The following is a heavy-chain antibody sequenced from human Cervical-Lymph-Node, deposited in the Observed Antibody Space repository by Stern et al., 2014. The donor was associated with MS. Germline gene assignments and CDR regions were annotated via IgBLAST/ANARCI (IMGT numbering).Heavy chain of an antibody. CDR1: GFSLSSDGMR. Sequence: QITLKESGPAVVKPTQTLTLTCTFSGFSLSSDGMRVTWIRQPQGKALEWLALIDWTNDKYYNSSLKTRLTISKDTPKNQVVLTMTNIDPMDTATYYCARMVGATGYYYDVDVWGQGTTVTVSS. CDR3: ARMVGATGYYYDVDV. CDR2: IDWTNDK. D-gene: IGHD1-26*01. J-gene: IGHJ6*02. V-gene: IGHV2-70*01.